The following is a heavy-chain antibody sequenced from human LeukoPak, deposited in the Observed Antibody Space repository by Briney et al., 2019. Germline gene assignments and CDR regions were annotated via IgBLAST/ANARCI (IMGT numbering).Heavy chain of an antibody. CDR3: AKVAGGQWLAPYYFDY. V-gene: IGHV3-74*01. CDR2: INSDGSST. Sequence: GGSLRLSCAASGFTFSSYWMHWVRQAPGKGLVWVSRINSDGSSTSYADSVKGRFTISRDNSKNTLYLQMNSLRAEDTAVYYCAKVAGGQWLAPYYFDYWGQGTLVTVSS. D-gene: IGHD6-19*01. J-gene: IGHJ4*02. CDR1: GFTFSSYW.